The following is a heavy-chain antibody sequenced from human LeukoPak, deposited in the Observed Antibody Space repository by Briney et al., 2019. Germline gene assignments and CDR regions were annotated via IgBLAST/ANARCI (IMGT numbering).Heavy chain of an antibody. CDR3: ARGKVDYYDSSGDDAFDI. CDR2: INPSGGST. J-gene: IGHJ3*02. CDR1: GYTFTSYY. V-gene: IGHV1-46*01. D-gene: IGHD3-22*01. Sequence: ASVKVSCKASGYTFTSYYMHWVRQAPGQGLEWMGIINPSGGSTSYAQKFQGRVTMTRDMSTGTVYMELSSLRSEDTAVYYCARGKVDYYDSSGDDAFDIWGQGTMVTVSS.